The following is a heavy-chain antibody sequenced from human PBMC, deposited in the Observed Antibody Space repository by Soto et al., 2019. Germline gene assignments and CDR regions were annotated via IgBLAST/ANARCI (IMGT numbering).Heavy chain of an antibody. CDR1: GFTFSSYA. J-gene: IGHJ4*02. CDR2: ISGSGGST. CDR3: ANKVVPAANIDY. V-gene: IGHV3-23*01. D-gene: IGHD2-2*01. Sequence: EVQLLESGGGLVQPGGSLRLSCAASGFTFSSYAMSWVRQAAGKGLEWVSAISGSGGSTYYADSVKGRFTISRDNSKNTLYLQMNSLRAEDTAVYYCANKVVPAANIDYWGQGTLVTVSS.